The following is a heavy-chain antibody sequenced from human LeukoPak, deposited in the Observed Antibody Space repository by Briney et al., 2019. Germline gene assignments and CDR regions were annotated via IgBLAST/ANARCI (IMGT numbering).Heavy chain of an antibody. CDR2: ISSSSSYI. V-gene: IGHV3-21*01. CDR3: ARDLFYDFWSRDY. D-gene: IGHD3-3*01. J-gene: IGHJ4*02. CDR1: GFTFSSYS. Sequence: GGSLRLSCAASGFTFSSYSMNWVRQAPGKGLEWVSSISSSSSYIYYADSVKGRFTISRDNAKNSLYLQMNSLRAEDTAVYYCARDLFYDFWSRDYWGQGTLVTVSS.